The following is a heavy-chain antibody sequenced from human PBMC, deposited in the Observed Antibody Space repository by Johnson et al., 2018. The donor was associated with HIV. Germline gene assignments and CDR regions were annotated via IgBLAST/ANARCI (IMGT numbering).Heavy chain of an antibody. D-gene: IGHD1-7*01. Sequence: QVQVVESGGGVVQPGGSLRLSCAASGFTFSSYAMHWVRQAPGKGLEWVAVISYDGSNKYYADSVKGRFTISRDNSKNTLYLQMNSLRAEDTAVYYCAKDRRELPSPFDIWGQGTMVTVSS. CDR3: AKDRRELPSPFDI. CDR1: GFTFSSYA. CDR2: ISYDGSNK. J-gene: IGHJ3*02. V-gene: IGHV3-30-3*02.